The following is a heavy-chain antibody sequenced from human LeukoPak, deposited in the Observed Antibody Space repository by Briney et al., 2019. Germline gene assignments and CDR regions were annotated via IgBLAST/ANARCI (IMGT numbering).Heavy chain of an antibody. Sequence: GGSLRLSCAASGFIFKNYGMHWARQAPGKGLEWLAFIEYNGATKDYADSVKGRFTISRDNSKNTVSLQTNSLRAEDTALYYCAKDIRRGYNFGYDQFAYWGQGILVTVSS. V-gene: IGHV3-30*02. D-gene: IGHD5-18*01. CDR1: GFIFKNYG. CDR2: IEYNGATK. CDR3: AKDIRRGYNFGYDQFAY. J-gene: IGHJ4*02.